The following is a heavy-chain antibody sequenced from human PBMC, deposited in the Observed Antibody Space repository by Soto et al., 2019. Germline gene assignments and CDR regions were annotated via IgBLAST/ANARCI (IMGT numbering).Heavy chain of an antibody. CDR1: GGSISSDDYY. J-gene: IGHJ5*02. V-gene: IGHV4-31*03. CDR3: ARGGASSKWFDP. D-gene: IGHD2-15*01. CDR2: ISYSGTT. Sequence: TLSLTCTVSGGSISSDDYYWNWIRQLPGKGPEWIAFISYSGTTSYNPSLRSRVTISADTSKSQFSLNLSSVTAADTAVYYCARGGASSKWFDPWGQGILVTVSS.